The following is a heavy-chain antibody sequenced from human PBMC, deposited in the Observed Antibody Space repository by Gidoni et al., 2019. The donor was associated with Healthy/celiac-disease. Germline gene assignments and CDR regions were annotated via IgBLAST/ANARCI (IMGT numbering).Heavy chain of an antibody. CDR1: GFTFSNAW. D-gene: IGHD6-6*01. CDR3: TTDRSQLGRYFDY. V-gene: IGHV3-15*01. CDR2: IKSKTDGGTT. J-gene: IGHJ4*02. Sequence: EVQLVESGGGLVKPGGSLRLSCAASGFTFSNAWMSWFRQAPGKGLEWVGLIKSKTDGGTTDYAAPLKGRFTISRDDSKNTLYLQMNSLKTEDTAVYYCTTDRSQLGRYFDYWGQGTLVTVSS.